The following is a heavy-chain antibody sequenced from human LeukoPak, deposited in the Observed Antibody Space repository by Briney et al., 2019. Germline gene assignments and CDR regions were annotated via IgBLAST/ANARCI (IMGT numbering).Heavy chain of an antibody. V-gene: IGHV3-20*04. CDR1: GFTFDDYA. CDR3: ARGGYGYGMDS. Sequence: GGSLRLSCAASGFTFDDYAMSWVRQRPGKGLEWISGINWNGKNISYAEFVKGRFTISRDNAKNSLYLHMDSLRAADMAFYYCARGGYGYGMDSWGQGILVTVSS. J-gene: IGHJ4*02. CDR2: INWNGKNI. D-gene: IGHD5-18*01.